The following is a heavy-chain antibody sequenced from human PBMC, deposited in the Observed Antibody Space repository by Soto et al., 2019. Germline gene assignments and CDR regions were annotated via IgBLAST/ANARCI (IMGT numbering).Heavy chain of an antibody. D-gene: IGHD3-10*01. Sequence: SETLSLTCTVSGGSISSSSYYWGWIRQPPGKGLEWIGSTYYSGSTYYNPSLKSRVTISVDTSKNQFSLKLSSVTAADTAVYYCARHDLVRGVIINNWFDPWGQGTLVTVSS. CDR1: GGSISSSSYY. CDR3: ARHDLVRGVIINNWFDP. CDR2: TYYSGST. V-gene: IGHV4-39*01. J-gene: IGHJ5*02.